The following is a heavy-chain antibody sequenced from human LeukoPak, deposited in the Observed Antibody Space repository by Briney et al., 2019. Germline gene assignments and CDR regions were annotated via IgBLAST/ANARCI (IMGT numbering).Heavy chain of an antibody. CDR3: AKTLLRGLYYFDR. V-gene: IGHV4-59*01. CDR2: IYYSGST. Sequence: SGTLSLTCTVSGGSISSYYWSWIRQPPGKGREWIGYIYYSGSTNYNPSLKSRVTISVDTSKNPFSLRLSSVTAADTAIYYCAKTLLRGLYYFDRWGQGTLVTVSS. J-gene: IGHJ4*02. D-gene: IGHD3-10*01. CDR1: GGSISSYY.